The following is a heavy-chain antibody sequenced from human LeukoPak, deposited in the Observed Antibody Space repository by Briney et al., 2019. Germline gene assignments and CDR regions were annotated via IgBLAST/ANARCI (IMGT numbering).Heavy chain of an antibody. CDR3: ATRLRWPSYFDY. CDR1: GGSISSTSYE. Sequence: PSETLSLTCTVAGGSISSTSYEWGWSRKPRGKRLEWIVSIYYSGSTYYNPSLKNRVTISVDTSKNQFSLKLSSVTAADTAVYYCATRLRWPSYFDYWGQGTLVTVSS. J-gene: IGHJ4*02. CDR2: IYYSGST. V-gene: IGHV4-39*01. D-gene: IGHD4-23*01.